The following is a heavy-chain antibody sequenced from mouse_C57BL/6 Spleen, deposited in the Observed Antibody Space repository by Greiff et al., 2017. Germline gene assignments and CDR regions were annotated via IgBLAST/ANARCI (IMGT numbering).Heavy chain of an antibody. V-gene: IGHV3-6*01. CDR1: GYSITSGYY. CDR2: ISYDGSN. Sequence: VQLKESGPGLVKPSQSLSLTCSVTGYSITSGYYWNWIRQFPGNNLEWMGYISYDGSNNYNPSLKNRISITRDTSKNQFFLKLNSVTTEDTATYYCAREGITTVDPLDYWGQGTTLTVSS. D-gene: IGHD1-1*01. J-gene: IGHJ2*01. CDR3: AREGITTVDPLDY.